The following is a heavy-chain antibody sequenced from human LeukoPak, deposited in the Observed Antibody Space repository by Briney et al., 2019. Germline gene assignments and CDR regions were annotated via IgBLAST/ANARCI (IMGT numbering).Heavy chain of an antibody. CDR1: GGSISSGGYS. CDR3: CLWFGYY. CDR2: IYHSGST. D-gene: IGHD3-10*01. J-gene: IGHJ4*02. Sequence: SETLSLTCAVSGGSISSGGYSWSWIRQPPGKGLEWIGYIYHSGSTYYNPSLQSRVTMSIDTTKKQFSLKLNSVTAADTAAYYCCLWFGYYWGRGTLVTVSS. V-gene: IGHV4-30-2*01.